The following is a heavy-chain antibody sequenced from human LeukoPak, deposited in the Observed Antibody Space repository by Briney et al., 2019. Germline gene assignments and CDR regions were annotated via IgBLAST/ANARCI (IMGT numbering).Heavy chain of an antibody. J-gene: IGHJ6*03. V-gene: IGHV3-23*01. Sequence: GGSLRLSWAASGFTFSSYAMSWVRQAPGKGLEWVSGLTGSGGNTYYADSVKGRFTISRDNSKNTLSLQMNSLRAEDAAVYYCVKFRGIQHYNYHMDVWGKGTTVTVSS. CDR1: GFTFSSYA. CDR3: VKFRGIQHYNYHMDV. CDR2: LTGSGGNT. D-gene: IGHD3-10*01.